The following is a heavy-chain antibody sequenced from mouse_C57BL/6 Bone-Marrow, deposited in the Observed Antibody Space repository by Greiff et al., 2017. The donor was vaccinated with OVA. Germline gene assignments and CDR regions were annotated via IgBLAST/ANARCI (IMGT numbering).Heavy chain of an antibody. CDR2: IYPGDGDT. Sequence: VKLMESGPELVKPGASVKISCKASGYAFSSSWMNWVKQRPGKGLEWIGRIYPGDGDTNYNGKFKGKATLTADKSSSTAYMQLSSLTSEDSAVYFCARAPNWADFDYWGQGTTLTVSS. D-gene: IGHD4-1*01. CDR1: GYAFSSSW. V-gene: IGHV1-82*01. J-gene: IGHJ2*01. CDR3: ARAPNWADFDY.